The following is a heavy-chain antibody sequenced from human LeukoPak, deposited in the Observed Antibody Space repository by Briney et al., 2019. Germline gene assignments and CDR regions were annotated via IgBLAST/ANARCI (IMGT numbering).Heavy chain of an antibody. V-gene: IGHV4-59*08. CDR2: IYYSGST. CDR3: ARRAAAGRCFDY. J-gene: IGHJ4*02. D-gene: IGHD6-13*01. CDR1: GGSISSYY. Sequence: SETLSLTCTVSGGSISSYYWSWIRQPPGKGLEWIGYIYYSGSTNYNPSLESRVTISVDTSKNQFSLKLSSVTAADTAVYYCARRAAAGRCFDYWGQGTLVTVSS.